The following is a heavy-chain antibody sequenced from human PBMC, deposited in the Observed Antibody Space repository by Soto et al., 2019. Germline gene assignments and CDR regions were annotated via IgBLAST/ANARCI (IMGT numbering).Heavy chain of an antibody. CDR2: ISYDGSNK. CDR1: GFTFSSYA. CDR3: ARDNPRSSGWDV. J-gene: IGHJ6*02. Sequence: VGSLRLSCAASGFTFSSYAMHWVRQAPGKGLEWVAVISYDGSNKYYADSVKGRFTISRDNSKNTLYLQMNSLRAEDTAVYYCARDNPRSSGWDVWGQGTTVTVSS. V-gene: IGHV3-30-3*01.